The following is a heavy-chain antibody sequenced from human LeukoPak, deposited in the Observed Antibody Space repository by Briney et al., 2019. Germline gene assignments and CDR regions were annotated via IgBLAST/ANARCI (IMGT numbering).Heavy chain of an antibody. CDR3: ARGAYYYDSSGYYGDY. CDR2: ISGSGGST. V-gene: IGHV3-21*01. CDR1: GFTFSSYS. J-gene: IGHJ4*02. D-gene: IGHD3-22*01. Sequence: GGSLRLSCAASGFTFSSYSMNWVRQAPGKGLEWVSAISGSGGSTYYADSVKGRFTISRDNAKNSLYLQMNSLRAEDTAVYYCARGAYYYDSSGYYGDYWGQGTLVTVSS.